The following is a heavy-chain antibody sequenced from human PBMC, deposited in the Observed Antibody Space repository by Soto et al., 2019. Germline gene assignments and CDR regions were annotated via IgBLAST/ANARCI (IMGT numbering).Heavy chain of an antibody. CDR3: SRGEWELRH. CDR2: MSPSSGNT. J-gene: IGHJ4*02. CDR1: GYTFTSYD. Sequence: QVQLVQSGAEVKKPGASVKVSCQASGYTFTSYDINWVRQATGQGPEWMGDMSPSSGNTGYAQKFQGRVTMTRDTSINTAYMELTSLTSEDTAVYYCSRGEWELRHWGQGSLVIVSS. V-gene: IGHV1-8*01. D-gene: IGHD1-26*01.